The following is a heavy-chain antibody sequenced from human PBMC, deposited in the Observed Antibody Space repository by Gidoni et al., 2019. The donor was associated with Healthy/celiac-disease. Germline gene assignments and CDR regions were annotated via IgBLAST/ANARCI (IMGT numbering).Heavy chain of an antibody. CDR2: IRRKAYGGTT. Sequence: EVQLVASGGGLVKPGRSLRLSCTASGFTFGDYAMSWFRQAPGKGREWVGFIRRKAYGGTTEYAASVKGRFTISRDDSKSIAYRQMNSLKTEDTAVYYCTRDRAYDFWSGYYFGNPYWGQGTLVTVSS. J-gene: IGHJ4*02. CDR1: GFTFGDYA. D-gene: IGHD3-3*01. CDR3: TRDRAYDFWSGYYFGNPY. V-gene: IGHV3-49*05.